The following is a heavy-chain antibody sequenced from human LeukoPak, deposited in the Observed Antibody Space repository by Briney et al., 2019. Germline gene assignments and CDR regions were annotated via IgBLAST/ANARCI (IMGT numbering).Heavy chain of an antibody. CDR2: IKQDGSEK. Sequence: GGSLRLSCAASGFTFSSYWMSWVRQAPGKGLEWVANIKQDGSEKYYVDSVKGRFTISRDNAKNSLYLQMNSLRAEDTAVYYCARTYGSGTYLTNYFDYWGQGTLVTVSS. V-gene: IGHV3-7*01. CDR1: GFTFSSYW. CDR3: ARTYGSGTYLTNYFDY. D-gene: IGHD3-10*01. J-gene: IGHJ4*02.